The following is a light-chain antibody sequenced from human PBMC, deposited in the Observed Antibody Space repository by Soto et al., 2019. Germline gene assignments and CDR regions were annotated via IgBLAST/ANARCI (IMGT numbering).Light chain of an antibody. Sequence: QSALTQPASVSGSPGQSITISCTGTSSDVGGYTYVSWYQQHPGEAPKLMIYDVSKPPSGVSHRFSGSKSGNTASLTISGLQADDDADYYCSSYTSLSAPYVFGAGTKLTVL. CDR2: DVS. CDR3: SSYTSLSAPYV. V-gene: IGLV2-14*01. J-gene: IGLJ1*01. CDR1: SSDVGGYTY.